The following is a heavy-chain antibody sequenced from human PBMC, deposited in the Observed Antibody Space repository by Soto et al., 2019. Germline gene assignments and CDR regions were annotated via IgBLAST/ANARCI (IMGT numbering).Heavy chain of an antibody. CDR3: AGSMFYYGMEV. CDR2: ICPGDSDT. Sequence: GESLKISCTACGYGFTNCWVGWMRQMPGKDPEWMGIICPGDSDTRDSPSVQGEVTISADKSTSTAYLLWSSLKAWYTAIYFCAGSMFYYGMEVWGQGTTVPVSS. CDR1: GYGFTNCW. V-gene: IGHV5-51*01. D-gene: IGHD3-10*02. J-gene: IGHJ6*02.